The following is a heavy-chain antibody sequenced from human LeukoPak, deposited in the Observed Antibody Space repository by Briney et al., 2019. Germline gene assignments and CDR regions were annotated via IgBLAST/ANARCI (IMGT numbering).Heavy chain of an antibody. D-gene: IGHD6-19*01. CDR2: INPVNSQT. V-gene: IGHV5-51*01. Sequence: GESLKISCEGSGYSFSNYWIGWVRQMPGKGLEWMGIINPVNSQTSYSPSFQGQVTMSADKSITTAYLQWSSLKASDTAMYYCARRIGSGWYDYWGQGTLVTVSS. CDR1: GYSFSNYW. CDR3: ARRIGSGWYDY. J-gene: IGHJ4*02.